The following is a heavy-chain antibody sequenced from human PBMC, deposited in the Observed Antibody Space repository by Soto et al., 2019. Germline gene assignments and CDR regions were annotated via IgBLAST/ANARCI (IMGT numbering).Heavy chain of an antibody. CDR2: IYKSATT. CDR3: ARGRYCLTGRCFPNWFDS. V-gene: IGHV4-30-4*01. D-gene: IGHD7-27*01. CDR1: GDSISNLDYF. Sequence: SETLSLTCTVSGDSISNLDYFWAWIRQPPGQALEYIGYIYKSATTYYNPSFESRVAISVDTSKSQFSLNVTSVTAADTAVYFCARGRYCLTGRCFPNWFDSWGQGALVTVSS. J-gene: IGHJ5*01.